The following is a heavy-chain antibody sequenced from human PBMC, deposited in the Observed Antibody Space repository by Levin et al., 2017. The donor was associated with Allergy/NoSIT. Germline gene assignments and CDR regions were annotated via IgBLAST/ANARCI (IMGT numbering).Heavy chain of an antibody. Sequence: GESLKISCAASGFTFSSYAMHWVRQAPGKGLEWVAVISYDGSNKYYADSVKGRFTISRDNSKNTLYLQMNSLRAEDTAVYYCARWYAAAETPYYFDYWGQGTLVTVSS. D-gene: IGHD6-13*01. CDR1: GFTFSSYA. J-gene: IGHJ4*02. V-gene: IGHV3-30-3*01. CDR3: ARWYAAAETPYYFDY. CDR2: ISYDGSNK.